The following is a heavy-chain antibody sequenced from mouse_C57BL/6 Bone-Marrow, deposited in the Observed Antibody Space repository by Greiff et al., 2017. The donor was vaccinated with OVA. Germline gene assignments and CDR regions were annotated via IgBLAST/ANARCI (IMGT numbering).Heavy chain of an antibody. J-gene: IGHJ3*01. D-gene: IGHD1-1*01. CDR1: GYSITSGYY. V-gene: IGHV3-6*01. Sequence: DVQLQESGPGLVKPSQSLSLTCSVTGYSITSGYYWNWIRQFPGNKLEWMGYISYDGSNNYNPSLKNRISITRDTSKNQFFLKLNSVTTEDTATYYCARDDYGSRGFAYWGQGTLVTVS. CDR3: ARDDYGSRGFAY. CDR2: ISYDGSN.